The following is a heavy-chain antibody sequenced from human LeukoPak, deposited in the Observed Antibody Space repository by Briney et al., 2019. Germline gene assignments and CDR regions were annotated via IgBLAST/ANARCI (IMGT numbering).Heavy chain of an antibody. D-gene: IGHD3-10*01. V-gene: IGHV3-9*01. CDR2: ISWNSGSI. CDR1: GFTFDDYA. J-gene: IGHJ6*03. CDR3: AKDQGYGSGSYTVYYYYMDV. Sequence: GGSLRLSRAASGFTFDDYAMHWVRQAPGKGLEWVSGISWNSGSIGYADSVKGRFTISRDNAKNSLYLQTNSLRAEDTALYYCAKDQGYGSGSYTVYYYYMDVWGKGTTVTVSS.